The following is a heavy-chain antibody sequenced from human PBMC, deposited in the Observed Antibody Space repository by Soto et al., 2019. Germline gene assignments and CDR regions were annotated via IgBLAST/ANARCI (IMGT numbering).Heavy chain of an antibody. CDR1: GGSISSSSYY. CDR3: ARLGYYGSGSLTYYYYYYGMDV. V-gene: IGHV4-39*01. J-gene: IGHJ6*02. D-gene: IGHD3-10*01. CDR2: IYYSGST. Sequence: SETLSLTCTVSGGSISSSSYYWGWIRQPPGKGLEWIGSIYYSGSTYYNPSLKSRVTISVDTSKNQFSLKLSSVTAADTAVYYCARLGYYGSGSLTYYYYYYGMDVWGQGTTVTVSS.